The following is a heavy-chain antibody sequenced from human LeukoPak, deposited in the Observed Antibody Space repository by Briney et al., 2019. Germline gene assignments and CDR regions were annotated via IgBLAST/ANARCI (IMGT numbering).Heavy chain of an antibody. Sequence: GPVKVSCKASGNTFTGYYLHWVRRAPGQGLEWMGWIDPNSGTTIYAQKFQDRVTMTRDTSINTVYMHLSGLTFDDTAVYYCAKFWHSDCWGQGTLVTVSS. CDR1: GNTFTGYY. V-gene: IGHV1-2*02. J-gene: IGHJ4*02. CDR2: IDPNSGTT. CDR3: AKFWHSDC.